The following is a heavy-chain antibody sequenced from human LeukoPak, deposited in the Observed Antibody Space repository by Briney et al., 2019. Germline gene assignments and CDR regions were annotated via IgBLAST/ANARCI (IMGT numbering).Heavy chain of an antibody. CDR1: GFTFSSYW. V-gene: IGHV3-33*08. CDR3: ARDGHGELLRPTNNYYYYGMDV. CDR2: IWYDGSNK. J-gene: IGHJ6*02. D-gene: IGHD1-26*01. Sequence: GGSLRLSCAASGFTFSSYWMSWVRQAPGKGLEWVAVIWYDGSNKYYADSVKGRFTISRDNSKNTLYLQMNSLRAEDTAVYYCARDGHGELLRPTNNYYYYGMDVWGQGTTVTVSS.